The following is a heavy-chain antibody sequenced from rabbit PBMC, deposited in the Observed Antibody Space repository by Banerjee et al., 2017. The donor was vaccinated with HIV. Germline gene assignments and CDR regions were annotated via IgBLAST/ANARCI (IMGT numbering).Heavy chain of an antibody. CDR1: GFSFSNGYV. CDR3: ARDQPSTSGHNL. Sequence: QEQLVGSGGGLVKPGASLTLSCKASGFSFSNGYVMCWVRQAPGKGLEWIACINTISGDTVYATWAKGRFTISKASWTTVTLQMTSLTAADTASYFCARDQPSTSGHNLWGPGTLVTVS. J-gene: IGHJ4*01. V-gene: IGHV1S45*01. D-gene: IGHD1-1*01. CDR2: INTISGDT.